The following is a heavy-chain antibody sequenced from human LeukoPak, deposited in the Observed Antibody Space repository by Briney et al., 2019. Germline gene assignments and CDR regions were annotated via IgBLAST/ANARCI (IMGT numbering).Heavy chain of an antibody. D-gene: IGHD3-3*01. Sequence: ASVKVSCKASGYTFTRYGISWVRQAPGQGPAWMGWISTYTGNTSYAQKLQGRVIMTTDTSTSTAYMELRSLRSDDTAVYYCARAGGRITVFGAVIFLNNWFDPWGQGTLVTVSS. CDR3: ARAGGRITVFGAVIFLNNWFDP. CDR2: ISTYTGNT. J-gene: IGHJ5*02. V-gene: IGHV1-18*01. CDR1: GYTFTRYG.